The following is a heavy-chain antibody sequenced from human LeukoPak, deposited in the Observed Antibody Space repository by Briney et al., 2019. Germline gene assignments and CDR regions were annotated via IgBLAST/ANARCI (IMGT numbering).Heavy chain of an antibody. CDR2: ICYDGSNN. J-gene: IGHJ3*02. Sequence: GWSLRLSCAASGFTFSSYGMHWVRQAPGKGLEWVAVICYDGSNNYYADTVKGRFTIFRDNSKNTLYLQMTSLRAEDTAVYYCARNSYYYDSSGYYPGAFDIWGQGTMVTVSS. V-gene: IGHV3-33*01. D-gene: IGHD3-22*01. CDR3: ARNSYYYDSSGYYPGAFDI. CDR1: GFTFSSYG.